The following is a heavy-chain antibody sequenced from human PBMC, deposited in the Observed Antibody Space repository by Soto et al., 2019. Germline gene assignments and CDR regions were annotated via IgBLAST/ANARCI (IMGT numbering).Heavy chain of an antibody. J-gene: IGHJ4*02. CDR2: ISAYNGNT. Sequence: ASVKVSCKASGYTFTSYGISWVRQAPGQGLEWMGWISAYNGNTNYAQKLQGRVTMTTDTSTSTAYMELRSLRSDDTAVYYCARGLSHYCSSTSCPYYFDYWGQGTLVTAPQ. V-gene: IGHV1-18*01. CDR1: GYTFTSYG. CDR3: ARGLSHYCSSTSCPYYFDY. D-gene: IGHD2-2*01.